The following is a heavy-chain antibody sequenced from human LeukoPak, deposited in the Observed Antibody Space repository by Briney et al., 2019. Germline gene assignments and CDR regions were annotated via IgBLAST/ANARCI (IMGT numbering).Heavy chain of an antibody. J-gene: IGHJ4*02. CDR1: GFTFSSYW. Sequence: GGSLRLSCAASGFTFSSYWMSWVRQAPGKGLEWVANIKQDGSEKYYVDSVKGRFTIPRDNAKNSLYLQMNSLRAEDTAVYYCARGRYDFWSGYYFDYWGQGTLVTVSS. D-gene: IGHD3-3*01. CDR3: ARGRYDFWSGYYFDY. V-gene: IGHV3-7*01. CDR2: IKQDGSEK.